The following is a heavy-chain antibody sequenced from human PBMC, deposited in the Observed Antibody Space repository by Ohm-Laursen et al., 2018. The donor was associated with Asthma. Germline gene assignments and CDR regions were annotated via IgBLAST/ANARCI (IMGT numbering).Heavy chain of an antibody. CDR1: GYTFRRYS. Sequence: SLRLARSASGYTFRRYSIHHVRQAAGKTLEWVASISTGRTFIYYADSERGRFTTSRDNAKNSVYLQMISRIAEDTALYYCVGIGREWEPPGREFSLHHWGQSTQVTGSS. CDR3: VGIGREWEPPGREFSLHH. D-gene: IGHD1-26*01. J-gene: IGHJ1*01. CDR2: ISTGRTFI. V-gene: IGHV3-21*01.